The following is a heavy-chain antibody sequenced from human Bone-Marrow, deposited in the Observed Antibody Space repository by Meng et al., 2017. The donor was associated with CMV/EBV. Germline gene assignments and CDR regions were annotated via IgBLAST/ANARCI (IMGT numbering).Heavy chain of an antibody. J-gene: IGHJ5*02. CDR2: TYYRSKWYN. CDR1: GDSVSSNSAA. Sequence: SETLSLTCAISGDSVSSNSAAWNWIRQSPSRGLEWLGRTYYRSKWYNDYAVSVKNRITINPDTSKNQFSLQLNSVTPEDTAVYYCARGPRLRFLEWLLYRAGGFDPWGQGTLVTVSS. CDR3: ARGPRLRFLEWLLYRAGGFDP. V-gene: IGHV6-1*01. D-gene: IGHD3-3*01.